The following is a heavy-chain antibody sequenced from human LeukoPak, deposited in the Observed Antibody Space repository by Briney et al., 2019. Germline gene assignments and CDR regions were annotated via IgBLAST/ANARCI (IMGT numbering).Heavy chain of an antibody. D-gene: IGHD6-13*01. CDR1: GYTFAGYY. CDR3: ARVRMPSSWYFDY. J-gene: IGHJ4*02. Sequence: GASVKVSCKASGYTFAGYYMHWVRQAPGQGLEWMGWINPNSGGTNYAQKFQGRVTMTRDTSISTAYMELSRLRSDDTAVYYCARVRMPSSWYFDYWGQGTLVTVSS. V-gene: IGHV1-2*02. CDR2: INPNSGGT.